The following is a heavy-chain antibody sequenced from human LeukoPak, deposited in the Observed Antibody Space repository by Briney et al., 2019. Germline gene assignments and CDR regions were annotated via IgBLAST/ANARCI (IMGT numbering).Heavy chain of an antibody. CDR1: GGSFSTNY. CDR2: IHTSGDT. V-gene: IGHV4-4*08. CDR3: ARHTSRWPNRVLDS. Sequence: SETLSLTCTVSGGSFSTNYWSWLRQPQGKGMEWNGYIHTSGDTNYNPSLKSRVTTSIDTSRNQFSLELTSVTAADTALYYCARHTSRWPNRVLDSWGQGSLVTVSS. D-gene: IGHD6-13*01. J-gene: IGHJ4*02.